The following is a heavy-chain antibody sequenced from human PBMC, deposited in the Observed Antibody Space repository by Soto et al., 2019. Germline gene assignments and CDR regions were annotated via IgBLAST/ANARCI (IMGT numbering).Heavy chain of an antibody. J-gene: IGHJ4*02. CDR2: INAGNGNT. CDR3: ARSIVVVTALDY. CDR1: GYTFTSYA. D-gene: IGHD2-21*02. V-gene: IGHV1-3*01. Sequence: QVQLVQSGAEVKKPGASVKVSCKASGYTFTSYAMHWVRQAPGQRLEWMGWINAGNGNTKYSQKFQGRVTITRDTSASTSYMELSSLRSEETAVYYCARSIVVVTALDYWGQGTLVTVSS.